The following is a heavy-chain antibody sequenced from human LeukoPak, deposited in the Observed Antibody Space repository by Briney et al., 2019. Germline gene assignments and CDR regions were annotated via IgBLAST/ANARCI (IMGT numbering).Heavy chain of an antibody. Sequence: GGSLRLSCAASGFTFSSYWMHWVRQAAGKGLVWVSRINSDGSSTSYAGSVKGRFTISRDNAKNTLYLQMNSLRAEDTAVYYCARSGGSPWYDFWSGHRGAYYMDVWGKGTTVTVSS. CDR3: ARSGGSPWYDFWSGHRGAYYMDV. D-gene: IGHD3-3*01. J-gene: IGHJ6*03. V-gene: IGHV3-74*01. CDR2: INSDGSST. CDR1: GFTFSSYW.